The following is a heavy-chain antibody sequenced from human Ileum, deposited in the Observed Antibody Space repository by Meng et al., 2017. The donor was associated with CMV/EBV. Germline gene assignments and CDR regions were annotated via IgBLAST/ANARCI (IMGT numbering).Heavy chain of an antibody. D-gene: IGHD4-17*01. J-gene: IGHJ2*01. CDR1: GGSINSGSYY. CDR2: IHTGGST. CDR3: ARNNGDPYWYLDL. Sequence: QVQLEESGPGLVKPSQTLSLTCTVPGGSINSGSYYWTWIRQSAGEGLEWIGRIHTGGSTIYNPSLKSRVAMSLDTSKNQFSLELSSVTDADTATYYCARNNGDPYWYLDLWGRGTLVTVSS. V-gene: IGHV4-61*02.